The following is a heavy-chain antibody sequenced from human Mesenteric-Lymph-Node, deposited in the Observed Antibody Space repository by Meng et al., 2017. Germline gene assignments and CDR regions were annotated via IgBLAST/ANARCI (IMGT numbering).Heavy chain of an antibody. V-gene: IGHV1-69*05. CDR1: GGTFSSYA. D-gene: IGHD4-17*01. J-gene: IGHJ6*02. CDR3: ARDETTTVTTSDYYYGMDV. Sequence: SSVKVSCKASGGTFSSYAISWVRQAPGQGLEWMGGIIPIFGTANYAQKFQGRVTITTDESTSTAYMELSSLRSEDTAVYYCARDETTTVTTSDYYYGMDVWGQGTTVTVSS. CDR2: IIPIFGTA.